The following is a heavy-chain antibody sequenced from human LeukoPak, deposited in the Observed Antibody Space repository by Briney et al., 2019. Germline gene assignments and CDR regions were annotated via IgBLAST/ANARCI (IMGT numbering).Heavy chain of an antibody. D-gene: IGHD3-10*01. V-gene: IGHV3-33*06. CDR1: GFTFSSYG. Sequence: PGGSLRLSCAASGFTFSSYGMHWVRQAPGKGLEWVAVIRYDGSNKYYADSVKGRFTISRDNSKNTLYLQMNSLRAEDTAVYYCAKEPERFGEHSLDYWGQGTLVTVSS. CDR2: IRYDGSNK. J-gene: IGHJ4*02. CDR3: AKEPERFGEHSLDY.